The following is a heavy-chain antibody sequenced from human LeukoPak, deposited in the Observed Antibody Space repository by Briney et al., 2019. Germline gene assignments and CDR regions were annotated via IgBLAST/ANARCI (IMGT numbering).Heavy chain of an antibody. D-gene: IGHD3-22*01. Sequence: SVKVSCKASGGTFSSYAISWVRQAPGQGLEWMGRIIPIFGIANYAQKFQGRVTITADKSTSTAYMELSSLRSEDTAMYYCAGYYYDSSGYYHISAFDIWGQGTMVTVSS. J-gene: IGHJ3*02. V-gene: IGHV1-69*04. CDR1: GGTFSSYA. CDR3: AGYYYDSSGYYHISAFDI. CDR2: IIPIFGIA.